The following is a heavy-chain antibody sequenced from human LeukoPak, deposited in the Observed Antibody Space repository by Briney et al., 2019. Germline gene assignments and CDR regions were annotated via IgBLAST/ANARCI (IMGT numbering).Heavy chain of an antibody. Sequence: SETLSLTCTVSGGSISSSSYYWGWIRQPPGKGLEWIGNIYYSGSTYYSPSLKSRVTISVDTSKNQFSLKMRSVTAADTAVYYCTRIKTPGCVDYWGQGTLVTVSS. D-gene: IGHD1-14*01. CDR1: GGSISSSSYY. CDR3: TRIKTPGCVDY. V-gene: IGHV4-39*07. CDR2: IYYSGST. J-gene: IGHJ4*02.